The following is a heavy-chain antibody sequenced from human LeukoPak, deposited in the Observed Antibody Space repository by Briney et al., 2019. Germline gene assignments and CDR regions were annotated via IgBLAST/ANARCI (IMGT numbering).Heavy chain of an antibody. CDR2: ISGSGYTT. D-gene: IGHD5-24*01. CDR1: GLTFRSYA. V-gene: IGHV3-23*01. J-gene: IGHJ4*02. Sequence: GGSLRLSCAASGLTFRSYAMTWVRQAPGKGLEWVSTISGSGYTTYFADSVKGRFTISRDNSKNRLYLQMNSLRDEDTAVYYCAKDRGYNYPFRYFDYWGQGTLITVSS. CDR3: AKDRGYNYPFRYFDY.